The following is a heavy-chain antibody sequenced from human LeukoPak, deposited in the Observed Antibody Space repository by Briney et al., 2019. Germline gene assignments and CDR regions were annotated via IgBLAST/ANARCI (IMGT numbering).Heavy chain of an antibody. CDR3: ARGGGIQLWLPFDY. J-gene: IGHJ4*02. Sequence: GGSLRLSCAASGXTFSSYAINWVRQAPGKGLEWVAVISYDGSDKYYPDSVKGRFTISRDNSKNTLYLQMNSLRAEDTAVYYCARGGGIQLWLPFDYWGQGTLVTVSS. CDR2: ISYDGSDK. CDR1: GXTFSSYA. V-gene: IGHV3-30-3*01. D-gene: IGHD5-18*01.